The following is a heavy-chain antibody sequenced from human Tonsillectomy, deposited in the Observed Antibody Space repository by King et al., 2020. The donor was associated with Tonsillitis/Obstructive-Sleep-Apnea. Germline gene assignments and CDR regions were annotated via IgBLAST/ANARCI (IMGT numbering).Heavy chain of an antibody. J-gene: IGHJ5*02. V-gene: IGHV3-30*18. D-gene: IGHD2/OR15-2a*01. Sequence: VQLVESGGGVVQPGRSLRLSCAASGFSFSNYAIHWVRQAPGKGLEWVALISYDGSNIYYAASVKGRFAISRDNSKNTLYLQMNGLRAEDTAVYYCAKDSSSMRSQTTGGGEWFDPWGQGTLVTVSS. CDR2: ISYDGSNI. CDR1: GFSFSNYA. CDR3: AKDSSSMRSQTTGGGEWFDP.